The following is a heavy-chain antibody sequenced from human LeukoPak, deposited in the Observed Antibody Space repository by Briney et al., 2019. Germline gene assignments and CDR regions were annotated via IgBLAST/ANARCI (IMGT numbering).Heavy chain of an antibody. D-gene: IGHD6-19*01. CDR3: ARDSSGPYYYYMDV. CDR2: MNPNSGNT. CDR1: GYTFTSYD. J-gene: IGHJ6*03. V-gene: IGHV1-8*01. Sequence: ASVKVSCKASGYTFTSYDINWVRQATGQGLEWMGWMNPNSGNTGYAQKFQGRVTMTRNTSISTAYMELSSLRSDDTAVYYCARDSSGPYYYYMDVWGKGTTVTVSS.